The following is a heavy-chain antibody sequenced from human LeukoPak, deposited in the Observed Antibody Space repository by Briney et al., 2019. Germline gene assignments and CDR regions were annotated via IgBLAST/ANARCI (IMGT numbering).Heavy chain of an antibody. Sequence: SETLSLTCTVSGGSISSYYWSWIRQPPGKGLEWIGYIYYSGSTNYNPSLKSRVTISVDTSKNQFSLKLSSVTAADTAVYYCARSYYDSSGYYEYYFDYWGQGTLVTVSS. CDR2: IYYSGST. CDR1: GGSISSYY. J-gene: IGHJ4*02. D-gene: IGHD3-22*01. V-gene: IGHV4-59*08. CDR3: ARSYYDSSGYYEYYFDY.